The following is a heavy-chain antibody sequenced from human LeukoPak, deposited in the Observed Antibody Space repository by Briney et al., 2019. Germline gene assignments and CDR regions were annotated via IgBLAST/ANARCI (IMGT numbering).Heavy chain of an antibody. D-gene: IGHD6-13*01. CDR3: ARGYSSSCSEGAFDI. J-gene: IGHJ3*02. V-gene: IGHV1-2*02. CDR1: GYTFTGYY. CDR2: INPNSGGT. Sequence: GASVKVSCKASGYTFTGYYMHWVRQAPGQGLEWMGWINPNSGGTNYAQKFQGRVTMTRDTSISTAYMELSRLRSDDTAVYYCARGYSSSCSEGAFDIWGQGTMVTVSS.